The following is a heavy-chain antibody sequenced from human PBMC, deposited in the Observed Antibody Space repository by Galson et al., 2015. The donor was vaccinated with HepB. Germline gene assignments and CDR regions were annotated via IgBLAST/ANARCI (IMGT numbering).Heavy chain of an antibody. CDR3: AREVMIRTLAHKTPDY. CDR1: GFTFSAYW. D-gene: IGHD3-16*01. CDR2: VNLAGSEM. J-gene: IGHJ4*02. Sequence: SLRLSCAASGFTFSAYWMSWVRLVPGKGLEWVADVNLAGSEMYYADSVKGRFTISRDNAERSVSLHMYSLRAEDTAVYYCAREVMIRTLAHKTPDYWGQGTLVTVSS. V-gene: IGHV3-7*03.